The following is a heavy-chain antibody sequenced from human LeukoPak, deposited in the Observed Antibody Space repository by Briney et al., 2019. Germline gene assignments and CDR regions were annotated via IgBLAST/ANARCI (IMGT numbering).Heavy chain of an antibody. CDR2: IRYDGSSK. CDR1: GFTFSSYD. Sequence: GGSLRLSCAASGFTFSSYDMHWVRQAPGTGLEWVAFIRYDGSSKSYADSMKGRLTISRDNPKDTLYLQMNSLRAEDTAVYYCARDSNPYYFDYWGQGTLVTVSS. J-gene: IGHJ4*02. V-gene: IGHV3-30*02. CDR3: ARDSNPYYFDY. D-gene: IGHD2-8*01.